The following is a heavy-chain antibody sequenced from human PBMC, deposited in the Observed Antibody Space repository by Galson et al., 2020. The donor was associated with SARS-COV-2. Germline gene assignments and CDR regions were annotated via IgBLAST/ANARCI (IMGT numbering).Heavy chain of an antibody. CDR1: GYSVSTTNY. J-gene: IGHJ2*01. Sequence: SETLSLTCTVSGYSVSTTNYWGWVRQPPGRGLEWIGSVYPSGTTYYNPSLKSRVTISVDTSKNQFSLRPDSVTAADTALYYCARQGVNMMVLVTFPVWYFDLWGRGTLVTSSS. CDR2: VYPSGTT. D-gene: IGHD3-10*01. CDR3: ARQGVNMMVLVTFPVWYFDL. V-gene: IGHV4-38-2*02.